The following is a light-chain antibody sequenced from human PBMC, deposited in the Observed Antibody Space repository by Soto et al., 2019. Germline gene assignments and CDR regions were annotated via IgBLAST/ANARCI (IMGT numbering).Light chain of an antibody. CDR1: QDIGGM. CDR2: AAS. CDR3: LQVYSFPRT. J-gene: IGKJ1*01. V-gene: IGKV1-12*01. Sequence: IQMTQSPSSVSASVGDRITITCRASQDIGGMLAWFQQKPGKAPQYLIQAASILQSGVPSRFSGSGSGTEFILTINNLQPEDFASYFCLQVYSFPRTFGLGTKVDIK.